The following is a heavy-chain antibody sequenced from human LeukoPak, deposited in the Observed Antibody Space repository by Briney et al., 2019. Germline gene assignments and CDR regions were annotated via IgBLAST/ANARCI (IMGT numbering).Heavy chain of an antibody. D-gene: IGHD3-16*02. CDR3: ARGQGFGYYDYVWGSYRLYYFDY. CDR1: GYTFTSYG. J-gene: IGHJ4*02. CDR2: ISAYNGNT. Sequence: ASVKVSCKASGYTFTSYGISWVRQAPGQGLEWMGWISAYNGNTNYAQKLQGRVTMTTDTSTSTAYMELRSLRSDDTAVYYCARGQGFGYYDYVWGSYRLYYFDYWGQGTLVTVSS. V-gene: IGHV1-18*04.